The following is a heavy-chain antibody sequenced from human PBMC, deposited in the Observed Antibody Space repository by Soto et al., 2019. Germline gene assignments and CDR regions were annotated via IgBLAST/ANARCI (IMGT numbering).Heavy chain of an antibody. Sequence: SVKVSCKASGGNFRSEAISWVRQAPGHGLEWMGRIIPMFSTPHYSQKFQGRVTIIADESTTTVNMEMRGLTYEDTAVYYCARAQFSDILTADDYGMDVWGQGTSVTV. V-gene: IGHV1-69*13. CDR3: ARAQFSDILTADDYGMDV. J-gene: IGHJ6*02. CDR1: GGNFRSEA. CDR2: IIPMFSTP. D-gene: IGHD3-9*01.